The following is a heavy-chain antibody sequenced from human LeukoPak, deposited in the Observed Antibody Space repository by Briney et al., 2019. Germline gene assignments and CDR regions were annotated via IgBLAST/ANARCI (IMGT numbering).Heavy chain of an antibody. D-gene: IGHD6-19*01. CDR2: ISGSGGST. V-gene: IGHV3-23*01. Sequence: GGSLRLSCAASGLTGSHNYVSWVRQAPEKGLEWVSAISGSGGSTYYADSVKGRFTISRDNSKNTLYLQMSSLRPEDTAVYYCAKDATVAGTYETNYFDYWGQGTLVTVSS. J-gene: IGHJ4*02. CDR3: AKDATVAGTYETNYFDY. CDR1: GLTGSHNY.